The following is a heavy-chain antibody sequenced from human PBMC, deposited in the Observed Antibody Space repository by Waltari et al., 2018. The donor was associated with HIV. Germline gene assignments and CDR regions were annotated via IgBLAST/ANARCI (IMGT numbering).Heavy chain of an antibody. V-gene: IGHV1-2*06. Sequence: QVQLVQSGAEVKKPGDSVKVSCKAAGYTFTGHYMHWVRQAPGHGLEWIGRINPNSGGTNYAQKFQGRVTMTRDTSISTAYMELSRLRSDDTAVYYCARIHQAHRYYYDSSGYSVYFDYWGQGTLVTVSS. CDR3: ARIHQAHRYYYDSSGYSVYFDY. J-gene: IGHJ4*02. D-gene: IGHD3-22*01. CDR2: INPNSGGT. CDR1: GYTFTGHY.